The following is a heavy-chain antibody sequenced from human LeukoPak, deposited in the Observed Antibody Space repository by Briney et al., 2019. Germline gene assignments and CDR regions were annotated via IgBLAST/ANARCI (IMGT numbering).Heavy chain of an antibody. CDR3: AKVMVRGTYYYYGMDV. CDR2: ISGGGGST. V-gene: IGHV3-23*01. J-gene: IGHJ6*02. CDR1: GFTFSSYA. D-gene: IGHD3-10*01. Sequence: PGGSLRLSCAASGFTFSSYAMSWVRQAPGKGLEWDSAISGGGGSTYYADSVKGRFTISRDNSKNTLYLQMNSLRAEDTAIYYCAKVMVRGTYYYYGMDVWGQGTTVTVSS.